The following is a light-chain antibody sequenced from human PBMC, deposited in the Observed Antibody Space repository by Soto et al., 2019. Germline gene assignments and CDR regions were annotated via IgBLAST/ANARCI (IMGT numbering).Light chain of an antibody. J-gene: IGKJ1*01. V-gene: IGKV3-20*01. Sequence: EIVLTQSPGTLSLSPGERATLSCRASQSVGSSQLAWYQQKPGQAPRLVIYGASSRAPDTPDRFSGSGSGTDFTLTISRLEPEDFAVYYWQQYGSAPRAFGQGTKVEIK. CDR2: GAS. CDR3: QQYGSAPRA. CDR1: QSVGSSQ.